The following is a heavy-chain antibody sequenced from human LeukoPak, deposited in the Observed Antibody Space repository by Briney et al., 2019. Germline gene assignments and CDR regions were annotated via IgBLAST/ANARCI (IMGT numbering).Heavy chain of an antibody. J-gene: IGHJ5*02. CDR2: IYTSGST. Sequence: PSQTLSLTCTVSGGSISSYYWSWIRQPPGKGLEWIGYIYTSGSTNYNPSLKSRVTISVDTSKNQFSLKLSSVTAADTAVYYCARHSPYCSSTSCYISLPVLDPWGQGTLVTVSS. D-gene: IGHD2-2*02. V-gene: IGHV4-4*09. CDR1: GGSISSYY. CDR3: ARHSPYCSSTSCYISLPVLDP.